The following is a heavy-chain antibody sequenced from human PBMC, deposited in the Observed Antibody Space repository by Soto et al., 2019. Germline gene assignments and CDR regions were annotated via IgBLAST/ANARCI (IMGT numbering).Heavy chain of an antibody. Sequence: ASVKVSCKASGYTFTGYYMHWVRQVPGQGLEWMGWINPNSGDTKYVQEFQGRVTMTRDTSISTAYMELSRLRSDDTAVYYCASFLFISSSCYLFYRMPVWAQCPTLTGSS. V-gene: IGHV1-2*02. J-gene: IGHJ6*02. CDR2: INPNSGDT. D-gene: IGHD2-15*01. CDR1: GYTFTGYY. CDR3: ASFLFISSSCYLFYRMPV.